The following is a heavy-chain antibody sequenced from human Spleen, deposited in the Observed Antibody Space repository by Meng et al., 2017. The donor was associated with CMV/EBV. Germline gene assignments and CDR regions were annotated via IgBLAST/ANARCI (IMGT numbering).Heavy chain of an antibody. V-gene: IGHV1-46*01. D-gene: IGHD3-3*01. Sequence: ASVKVSCKASGYTFTSYYMHWVRQAPGQGLEWMGIINPSGGSTSYAQKFQGRVTMTRDTSTSTVYMELRSLRSDDTAVYYCARDKNRLGYDFWSGYYTGDGMDVWGQGTTVTVSS. CDR3: ARDKNRLGYDFWSGYYTGDGMDV. CDR1: GYTFTSYY. J-gene: IGHJ6*02. CDR2: INPSGGST.